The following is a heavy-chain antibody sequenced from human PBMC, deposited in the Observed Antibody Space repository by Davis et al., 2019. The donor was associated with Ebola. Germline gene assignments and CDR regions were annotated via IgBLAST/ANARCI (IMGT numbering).Heavy chain of an antibody. CDR3: ASIVASLAY. V-gene: IGHV3-30*03. J-gene: IGHJ4*02. Sequence: GESLKISCAASGFTFSSYGMHWVRQAPGKGLEWVAVISYDGSNKYYADSVKGRFTISRDNSKNTLYLQMNSLRAEDTAVYYCASIVASLAYWGQGTLVTVSS. CDR1: GFTFSSYG. CDR2: ISYDGSNK. D-gene: IGHD5-12*01.